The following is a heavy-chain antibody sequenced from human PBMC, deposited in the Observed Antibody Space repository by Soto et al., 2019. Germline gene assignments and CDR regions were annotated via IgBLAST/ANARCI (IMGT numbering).Heavy chain of an antibody. Sequence: GGSLRLSCAASGFTFSSYGMHWVRQAPGKGLEWVAVISYDGSNKYYADSVKGRFTISRDNAKNTLYLQMNSLRAEDTAVYYCAKDYDDYGWTYNWFDPWGQGTLVTVSS. CDR3: AKDYDDYGWTYNWFDP. CDR2: ISYDGSNK. CDR1: GFTFSSYG. V-gene: IGHV3-30*18. D-gene: IGHD3-16*01. J-gene: IGHJ5*02.